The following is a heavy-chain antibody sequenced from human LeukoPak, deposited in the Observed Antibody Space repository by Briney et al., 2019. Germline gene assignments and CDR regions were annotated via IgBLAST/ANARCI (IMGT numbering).Heavy chain of an antibody. CDR2: IYSGGST. J-gene: IGHJ6*02. D-gene: IGHD4-17*01. CDR3: ARDRIDYGDYDYYGMDV. CDR1: GFTVSSNY. Sequence: GGSLRLSCAASGFTVSSNYMSWVRQAPGKGLEWVSVIYSGGSTYYADSVKGRFTISRDNSKNTLYLQMNSLRAEDTAVYYCARDRIDYGDYDYYGMDVWGQGTTVTVSS. V-gene: IGHV3-66*01.